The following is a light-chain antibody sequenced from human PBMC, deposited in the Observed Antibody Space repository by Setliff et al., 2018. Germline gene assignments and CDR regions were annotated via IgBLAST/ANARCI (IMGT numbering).Light chain of an antibody. CDR1: SSDVGAYNY. CDR2: DVT. CDR3: CSFAGTYYV. Sequence: QSALTQPRSVSGSPGQSVTISCTGTSSDVGAYNYVSWYQHHPGKVPKLMVYDVTKRPSGVPDRFSGSKSGNTASLTISWLQAEDEADYYCCSFAGTYYVFGSGTKVTVL. J-gene: IGLJ1*01. V-gene: IGLV2-11*01.